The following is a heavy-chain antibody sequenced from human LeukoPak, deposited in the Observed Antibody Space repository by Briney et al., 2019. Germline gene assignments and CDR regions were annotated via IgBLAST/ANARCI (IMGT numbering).Heavy chain of an antibody. CDR3: ARALDQYYDFWSGYTPSD. D-gene: IGHD3-3*01. CDR2: ISAYNGNT. Sequence: GASVKVSCKASGYTFTSYGISWMRQAPGQGLEWMGWISAYNGNTDYAQKLQGRVTMTTDTSTSTAYMELRSLRSDDTAVYYCARALDQYYDFWSGYTPSDWGQGTLVTVSS. J-gene: IGHJ4*02. V-gene: IGHV1-18*01. CDR1: GYTFTSYG.